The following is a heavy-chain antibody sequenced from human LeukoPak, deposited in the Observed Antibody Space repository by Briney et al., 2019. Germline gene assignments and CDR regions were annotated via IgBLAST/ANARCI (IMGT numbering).Heavy chain of an antibody. CDR3: VIWGDYDVLTGYYVPDY. Sequence: PGASLRLCCVASGFTFSNYAMSWGRQAPGKGLEWVSAITGSGTSTYYADSLKGRFTISRDNSKNTVFLQMNSLRHEDTAIYYCVIWGDYDVLTGYYVPDYWGQGTLVTVSS. V-gene: IGHV3-23*01. CDR2: ITGSGTST. J-gene: IGHJ4*02. D-gene: IGHD3-9*01. CDR1: GFTFSNYA.